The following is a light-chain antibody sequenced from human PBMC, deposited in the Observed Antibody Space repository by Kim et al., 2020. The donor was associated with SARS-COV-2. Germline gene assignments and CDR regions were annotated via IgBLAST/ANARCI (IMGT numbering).Light chain of an antibody. CDR2: DVT. V-gene: IGLV2-23*02. CDR3: CSYAGSSTSYA. Sequence: SITISCTGTSSDVRNYNLVSWYQHHPGKAPNLMIYDVTKRPSGVSNRFSGSKSGNTASLTISGLQPKDEANYYCCSYAGSSTSYAFGSGTQVTVL. J-gene: IGLJ1*01. CDR1: SSDVRNYNL.